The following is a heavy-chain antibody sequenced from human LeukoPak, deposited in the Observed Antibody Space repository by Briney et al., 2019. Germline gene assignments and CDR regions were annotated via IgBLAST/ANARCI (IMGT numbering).Heavy chain of an antibody. V-gene: IGHV1-24*01. CDR1: GYTLTELS. J-gene: IGHJ6*02. CDR3: ATAPVANWNDHYYYYYGMDV. D-gene: IGHD1-20*01. CDR2: FDPEDGET. Sequence: ASVKVPCKVSGYTLTELSMHWVRQAPGKGLEWMGGFDPEDGETIYAQKFQGRVTMTEDTSTDTAYMELSSLRSEDTAVYYCATAPVANWNDHYYYYYGMDVWGQGTTVTVSS.